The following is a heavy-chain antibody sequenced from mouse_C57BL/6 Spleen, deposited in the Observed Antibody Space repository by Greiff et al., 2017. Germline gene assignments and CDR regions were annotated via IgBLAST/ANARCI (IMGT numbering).Heavy chain of an antibody. V-gene: IGHV1-59*01. CDR3: ARWSYYYGSTVDV. CDR2: IDPSDSYT. Sequence: QVQLQQPGAELVRPGTSVKLSCKASGYTFTSYWMHWVKQRPGQGLEWIGVIDPSDSYTNYNQKFKGKATLTVDTSSSTAYMQLSSLTSEDSAVYYCARWSYYYGSTVDVWGTGTTVTVSS. CDR1: GYTFTSYW. D-gene: IGHD1-1*01. J-gene: IGHJ1*03.